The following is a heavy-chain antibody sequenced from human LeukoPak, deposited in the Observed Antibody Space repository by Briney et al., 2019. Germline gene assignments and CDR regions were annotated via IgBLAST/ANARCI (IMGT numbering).Heavy chain of an antibody. CDR3: ASRWWYFDL. CDR2: IWYDGRNK. V-gene: IGHV3-33*03. Sequence: PGGSLRLSCAASGFIFSSYGMHWVRQAPGKGLEWVAVIWYDGRNKYYADSVKGRFTISRDNAKNTLYLQMNSLRAEDTALYYCASRWWYFDLWGRGTLVTVSS. D-gene: IGHD6-13*01. CDR1: GFIFSSYG. J-gene: IGHJ2*01.